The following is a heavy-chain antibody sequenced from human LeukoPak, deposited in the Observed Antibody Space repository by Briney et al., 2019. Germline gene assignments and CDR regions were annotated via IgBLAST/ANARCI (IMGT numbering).Heavy chain of an antibody. CDR1: GFTFSSYA. V-gene: IGHV3-23*01. D-gene: IGHD4-17*01. J-gene: IGHJ4*02. CDR3: AKDQTYGDYEPGSDY. CDR2: ISGSGGST. Sequence: GGSLRLSCAASGFTFSSYAMSWVRQAPGKGLEWVSAISGSGGSTYYADSVKGRFTISRDNSKNTLYLQMNSLRAEDTAVYYCAKDQTYGDYEPGSDYWGQGTLVTVSS.